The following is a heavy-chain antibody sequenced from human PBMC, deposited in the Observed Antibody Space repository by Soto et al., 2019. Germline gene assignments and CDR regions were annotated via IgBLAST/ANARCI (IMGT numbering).Heavy chain of an antibody. CDR1: GFTFSSYA. Sequence: GGSLRLSCAASGFTFSSYAMSWVRQAPGKGLEWVSAISGSGGSTYYADSVKGRFTISRDNSKNTLYLQMNSLRAEDTAVYYCAKVRYSSSWSFRDFDYWGQGTLVTVSS. V-gene: IGHV3-23*01. J-gene: IGHJ4*02. CDR2: ISGSGGST. CDR3: AKVRYSSSWSFRDFDY. D-gene: IGHD6-13*01.